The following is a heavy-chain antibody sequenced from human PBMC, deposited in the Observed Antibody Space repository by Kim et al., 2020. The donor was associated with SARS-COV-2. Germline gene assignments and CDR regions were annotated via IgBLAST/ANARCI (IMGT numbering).Heavy chain of an antibody. CDR1: GGSFSGYY. J-gene: IGHJ4*02. V-gene: IGHV4-34*01. CDR2: INHSGST. Sequence: SETLSLTCAVYGGSFSGYYWSWIRQPPGKGLEWIGEINHSGSTNYNPSLKSRVTISVDTSKNQFSLKLSSVTAADTAVYYCARGLRFLVPARPVDYWGQGTLVTVSS. D-gene: IGHD6-6*01. CDR3: ARGLRFLVPARPVDY.